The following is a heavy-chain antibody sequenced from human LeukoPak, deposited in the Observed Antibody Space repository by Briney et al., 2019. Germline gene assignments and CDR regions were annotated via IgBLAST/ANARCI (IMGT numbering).Heavy chain of an antibody. Sequence: GGSLRLSCAASGFTFSDYIMNWVRQAPGKGLEWVAHISSSGSAIYYADYVKGRFTISRDNAKNSLYLQMNSLRVEDTAVYYCARGADDSGTYYHATFTYWGQGSLVSVSS. V-gene: IGHV3-48*01. CDR3: ARGADDSGTYYHATFTY. CDR1: GFTFSDYI. D-gene: IGHD3-10*01. CDR2: ISSSGSAI. J-gene: IGHJ4*02.